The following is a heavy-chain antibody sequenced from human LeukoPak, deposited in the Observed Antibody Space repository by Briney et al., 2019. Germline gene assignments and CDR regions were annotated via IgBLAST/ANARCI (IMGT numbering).Heavy chain of an antibody. J-gene: IGHJ5*02. Sequence: GASVKVSCKASGGTFSSYAISWVRQAPGQGLEWMGGITPIFGTANYAQKFQGRVTITADESTSTAYMELSSLRSEDTAVYYCARGVAPNSWFDPWGQGTLVTVSS. V-gene: IGHV1-69*13. CDR2: ITPIFGTA. CDR3: ARGVAPNSWFDP. D-gene: IGHD2-15*01. CDR1: GGTFSSYA.